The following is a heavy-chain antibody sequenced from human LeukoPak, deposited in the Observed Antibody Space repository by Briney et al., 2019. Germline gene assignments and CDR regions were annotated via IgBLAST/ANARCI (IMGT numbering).Heavy chain of an antibody. CDR2: ISAYNGNT. V-gene: IGHV1-18*01. D-gene: IGHD2-2*02. CDR3: ARSSLGYCSSTSCYIRYFDY. J-gene: IGHJ4*02. CDR1: GYTFTSYG. Sequence: ASVKVSCKASGYTFTSYGISWVRQAPGQGLEWMGWISAYNGNTNYAQKLQGRVTMTTNTSTSTAYMKLRSLRSDDTAVYYCARSSLGYCSSTSCYIRYFDYGGQGTLVTVSS.